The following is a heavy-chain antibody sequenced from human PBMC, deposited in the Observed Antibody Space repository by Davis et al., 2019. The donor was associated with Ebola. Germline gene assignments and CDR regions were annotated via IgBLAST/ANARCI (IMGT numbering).Heavy chain of an antibody. CDR2: INSDGSST. CDR1: GFSVSNYW. CDR3: ARDSLFYCSSTSCYTDVFDI. D-gene: IGHD2-2*02. J-gene: IGHJ3*02. V-gene: IGHV3-74*01. Sequence: GESLKISCAASGFSVSNYWMHWVRQAPGKGLVWVSRINSDGSSTSYADSVKGRFTISRDNAKNTLYLQMNSLRAEDTAVYYCARDSLFYCSSTSCYTDVFDIWGQGTMVTVSS.